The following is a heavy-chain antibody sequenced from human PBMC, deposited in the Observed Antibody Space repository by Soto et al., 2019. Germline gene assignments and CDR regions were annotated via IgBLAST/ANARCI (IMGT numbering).Heavy chain of an antibody. D-gene: IGHD6-19*01. J-gene: IGHJ3*02. CDR1: GFTFSSYS. V-gene: IGHV3-48*02. Sequence: GGSLRLSCAASGFTFSSYSMNWVRQAPGKGLEWVSYISSSSSTIYYADSVKGRFTISRDNAKNSLYLQMNSLRDEDTAVYYCARDGIAVAGPLAFDIWGQGTMVTVSS. CDR2: ISSSSSTI. CDR3: ARDGIAVAGPLAFDI.